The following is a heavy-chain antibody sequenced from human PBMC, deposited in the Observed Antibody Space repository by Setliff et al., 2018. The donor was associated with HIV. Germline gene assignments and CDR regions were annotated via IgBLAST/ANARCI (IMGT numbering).Heavy chain of an antibody. J-gene: IGHJ4*02. Sequence: TGGSLRLSCAASGFTFSNNGMHWVRQAPGKGLEWVALIWYDGSNKDYADSVKGRFTISRDNSKNTLHLQMNSLRDEDTAVYYCAKDEGSGSFPNFDYWGQGTQVTVSS. CDR1: GFTFSNNG. D-gene: IGHD3-10*01. CDR2: IWYDGSNK. CDR3: AKDEGSGSFPNFDY. V-gene: IGHV3-33*06.